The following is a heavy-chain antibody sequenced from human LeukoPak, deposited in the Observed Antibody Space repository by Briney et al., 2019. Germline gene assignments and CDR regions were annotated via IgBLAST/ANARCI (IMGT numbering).Heavy chain of an antibody. Sequence: GESLKISCKGSGYSFTSYWIGWVRQMPGEGLEWMGIIYPGDSDTRYSPSFQGQVTISADKSISTAYLQWSSLKASDTAMYYCARLAAGNYYDSSGENWFDPWGQGTLVTVSS. CDR1: GYSFTSYW. D-gene: IGHD3-22*01. CDR3: ARLAAGNYYDSSGENWFDP. V-gene: IGHV5-51*01. CDR2: IYPGDSDT. J-gene: IGHJ5*02.